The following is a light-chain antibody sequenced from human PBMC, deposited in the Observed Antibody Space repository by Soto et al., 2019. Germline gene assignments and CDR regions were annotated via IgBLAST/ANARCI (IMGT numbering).Light chain of an antibody. CDR2: DAS. Sequence: EIVLTQSPATLYLSPGERATLSCRASQSVSSYLAWYQQKPGQAPRLLIYDASHRATGIPARFSGSGSGTGFTLTISSLEPEDFAVYCCQQRSNWPPLTFGGGTKVEIK. CDR1: QSVSSY. V-gene: IGKV3-11*01. CDR3: QQRSNWPPLT. J-gene: IGKJ4*01.